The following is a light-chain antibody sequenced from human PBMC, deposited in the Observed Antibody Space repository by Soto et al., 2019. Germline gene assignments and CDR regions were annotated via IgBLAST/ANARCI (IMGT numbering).Light chain of an antibody. Sequence: DIQMTQSPSSLSASVGDRVTITCQASQDISDNLNWYQQKPGKAPQLLIFDVSNLKAGVPSRFSGSGYGKNFTVHINTLQPEDFATYYCQQYDKMPLTFGPGTKVDI. CDR2: DVS. CDR3: QQYDKMPLT. CDR1: QDISDN. V-gene: IGKV1-33*01. J-gene: IGKJ3*01.